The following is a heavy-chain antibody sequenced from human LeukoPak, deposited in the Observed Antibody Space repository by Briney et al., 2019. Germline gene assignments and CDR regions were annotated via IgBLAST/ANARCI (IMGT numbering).Heavy chain of an antibody. V-gene: IGHV4-39*07. CDR2: IYYSGST. CDR1: GGSISSGSYF. J-gene: IGHJ5*02. CDR3: ASSPAAVSSNWFDP. Sequence: SETLSLTCTVSGGSISSGSYFWGWIRQPPGKGLEWIGSIYYSGSTYYNPSLKSRVTISIDTSKTQFFLKLSSVTAADTAVYYCASSPAAVSSNWFDPWGQGTLVTVSS. D-gene: IGHD6-13*01.